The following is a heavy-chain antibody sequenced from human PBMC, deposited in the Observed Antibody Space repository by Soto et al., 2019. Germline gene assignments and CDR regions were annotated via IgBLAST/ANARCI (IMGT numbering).Heavy chain of an antibody. J-gene: IGHJ5*02. D-gene: IGHD2-21*01. V-gene: IGHV3-48*02. CDR3: ARGLGVANNWFDP. CDR1: GFTFSSYS. CDR2: ISSSSSTI. Sequence: PGVSLRLSCAASGFTFSSYSMNWVRQATGKGMERVSYISSSSSTIYYADSVKGRFTISRDNAKNSLYLQMNSLRDEDTAVYYCARGLGVANNWFDPWGQGTLVTVSS.